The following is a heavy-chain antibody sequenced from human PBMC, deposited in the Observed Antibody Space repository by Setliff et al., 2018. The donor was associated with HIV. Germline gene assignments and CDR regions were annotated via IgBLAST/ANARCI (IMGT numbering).Heavy chain of an antibody. Sequence: SETLSLTCTVSGDSMRDYYWSWLRQPAGKGLEWIGRIFPSGTTDYNPSLKSRVTMSIDTSKDQFSLNLKSVTAADTAAYFCARDRSNYGSGSSSYNWFDPWGQGNQVTVSS. V-gene: IGHV4-4*07. CDR1: GDSMRDYY. CDR2: IFPSGTT. D-gene: IGHD3-10*01. CDR3: ARDRSNYGSGSSSYNWFDP. J-gene: IGHJ5*02.